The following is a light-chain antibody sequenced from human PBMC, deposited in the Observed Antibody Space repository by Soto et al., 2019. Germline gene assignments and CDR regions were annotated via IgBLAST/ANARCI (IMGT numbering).Light chain of an antibody. CDR2: DAS. J-gene: IGKJ2*01. Sequence: EIVLTQSPATLSLSPGERATLSCRASQSVSSYLAWYQQKPGQAPRLLIYDASNRATGIPARFSSSGSVTDFTLTISSLEPEDFAVYYCQQRSNWPRTFGQGTKLEIK. CDR1: QSVSSY. CDR3: QQRSNWPRT. V-gene: IGKV3-11*01.